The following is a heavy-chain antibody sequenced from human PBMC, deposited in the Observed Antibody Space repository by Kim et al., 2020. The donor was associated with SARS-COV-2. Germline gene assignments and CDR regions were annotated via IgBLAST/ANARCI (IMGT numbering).Heavy chain of an antibody. D-gene: IGHD2-15*01. J-gene: IGHJ6*01. Sequence: GGSLRLSCAASGFTFSSYGMHWVRQAPGKGLEWVAVISYDGSNKYYADSVKGRFTISRDNSKNPLYMQMNSLRSEDTAVYYCARTQYCSGGSCFLYFYG. CDR1: GFTFSSYG. V-gene: IGHV3-30*03. CDR3: ARTQYCSGGSCFLYFYG. CDR2: ISYDGSNK.